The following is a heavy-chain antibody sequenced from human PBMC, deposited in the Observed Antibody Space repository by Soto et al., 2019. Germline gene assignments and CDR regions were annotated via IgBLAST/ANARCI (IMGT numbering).Heavy chain of an antibody. CDR3: AREIQNDIRPGGMDV. V-gene: IGHV1-18*04. CDR1: GYTFTSYG. D-gene: IGHD2-8*01. Sequence: ASVKVSCKASGYTFTSYGIRWVRQAPGQGLKWMGWISAYNGNTNYAQKLQGRVTMTTDTSTSTAYMELRSLRSGDTAVYYCAREIQNDIRPGGMDVWGQGTTVTVSS. J-gene: IGHJ6*02. CDR2: ISAYNGNT.